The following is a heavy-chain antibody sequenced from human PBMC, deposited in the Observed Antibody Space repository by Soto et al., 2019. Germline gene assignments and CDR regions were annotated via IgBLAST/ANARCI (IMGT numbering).Heavy chain of an antibody. J-gene: IGHJ5*02. V-gene: IGHV1-69*06. CDR1: GGTFSSDA. CDR2: IIPIFGTA. D-gene: IGHD3-9*01. CDR3: ARDRPSYDLLTGYYRHDP. Sequence: SVKVSGRASGGTFSSDAISWVRQAPGQGLEWMGGIIPIFGTANYAQKFQGRVTITADKSTSPAYMELSSLRSEDTAVYYCARDRPSYDLLTGYYRHDPWGQGTLDTVSS.